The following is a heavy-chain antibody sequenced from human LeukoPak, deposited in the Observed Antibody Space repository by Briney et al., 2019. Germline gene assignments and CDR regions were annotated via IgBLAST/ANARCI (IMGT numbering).Heavy chain of an antibody. CDR1: GGSISSGDYY. CDR3: ARLYYGSGSYSPYYFDY. CDR2: IYYSGST. J-gene: IGHJ4*02. V-gene: IGHV4-30-4*01. Sequence: PSQTLSLTCTVSGGSISSGDYYWSWLRQPPGKGLEWIGYIYYSGSTYYNPSLKSRVTISVDTSKNQFSLKLSSVTAADTAVYYCARLYYGSGSYSPYYFDYWGQGTLVTVSS. D-gene: IGHD3-10*01.